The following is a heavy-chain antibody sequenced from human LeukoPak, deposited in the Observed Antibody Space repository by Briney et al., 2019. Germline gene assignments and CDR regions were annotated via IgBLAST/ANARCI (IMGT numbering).Heavy chain of an antibody. CDR2: ISSNGGST. CDR3: ARDSIRNYYDSSGYSDY. CDR1: GFPFSSYA. D-gene: IGHD3-22*01. V-gene: IGHV3-64*04. Sequence: GSLRLSCSASGFPFSSYAMHWVRQAPGKGLEYVSTISSNGGSTDYADSVKGRFTISRDNSKNTLYLQMNSLRAEDTAVYYCARDSIRNYYDSSGYSDYWGQGTLVTVSS. J-gene: IGHJ4*02.